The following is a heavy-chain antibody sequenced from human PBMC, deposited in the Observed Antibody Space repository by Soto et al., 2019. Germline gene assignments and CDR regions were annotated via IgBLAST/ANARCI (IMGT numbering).Heavy chain of an antibody. CDR1: GYTFTGYG. Sequence: QVQLVQSGTEVKRPGASVKVSCRVAGYTFTGYGISWMRQAPGQGLEWMGWVSGSNGDTKYVENYQGRVTMTIDTSTSTPYMELRSLRSDYTAVYSCARDISYYHDDRGYSNFDYWGQGTLVTVSP. D-gene: IGHD3-22*01. V-gene: IGHV1-18*01. J-gene: IGHJ4*02. CDR3: ARDISYYHDDRGYSNFDY. CDR2: VSGSNGDT.